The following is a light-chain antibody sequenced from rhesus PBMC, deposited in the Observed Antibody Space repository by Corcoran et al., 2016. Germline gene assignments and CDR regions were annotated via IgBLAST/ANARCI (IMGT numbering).Light chain of an antibody. Sequence: DIQMTQSPSSLSASVGDRVTVTCRASQDINKELSWYRQKQGKAPTLLIYTASRWQTGVSSRFSGSGSGTDYTLTINSLQPEDVATYYCLQDYTTPWTFGQGTKVELK. CDR3: LQDYTTPWT. CDR1: QDINKE. J-gene: IGKJ1*01. V-gene: IGKV1-94*01. CDR2: TAS.